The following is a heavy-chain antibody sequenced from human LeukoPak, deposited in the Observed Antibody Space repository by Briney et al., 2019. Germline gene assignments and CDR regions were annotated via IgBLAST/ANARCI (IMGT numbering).Heavy chain of an antibody. V-gene: IGHV1-8*03. CDR1: GYTFTSYY. J-gene: IGHJ3*01. CDR2: MNPNSGNT. CDR3: ARDYYYDSSGYIPAGDAIAF. D-gene: IGHD3-22*01. Sequence: GAPVKVSCKASGYTFTSYYMHWMRQATGQGLEWMGWMNPNSGNTGYAQKFQGRVTITRNTSISTAYMELSSLRSEDTAVYYCARDYYYDSSGYIPAGDAIAFWGQGTMVTVSS.